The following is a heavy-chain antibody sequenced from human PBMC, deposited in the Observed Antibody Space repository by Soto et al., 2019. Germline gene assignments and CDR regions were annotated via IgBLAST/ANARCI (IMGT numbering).Heavy chain of an antibody. CDR2: IWYDGSNK. V-gene: IGHV3-33*01. CDR1: GFTFSSYG. Sequence: GGSLRLSCAASGFTFSSYGMHWVRQAPGKGLEWVAVIWYDGSNKYYADSVKGRFTISRDNSKNTQYLQMNSLRAEETAVYYCARDEEWKQQLTYYYYGMDVWGQGTTVTVSS. D-gene: IGHD6-13*01. CDR3: ARDEEWKQQLTYYYYGMDV. J-gene: IGHJ6*02.